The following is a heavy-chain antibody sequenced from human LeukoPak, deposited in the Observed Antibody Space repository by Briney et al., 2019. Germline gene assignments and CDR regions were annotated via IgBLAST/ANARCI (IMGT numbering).Heavy chain of an antibody. V-gene: IGHV4-31*03. D-gene: IGHD2-2*01. CDR1: GGSISSGGYY. Sequence: PSETLSLTCTVSGGSISSGGYYWSWIRQHPGKGLEWIGYIYYSGSTYYNPSLKSRVTISVDTSKNQFSLKLSSVTAADTAVYYCARGKENIVVVPALGFDYWGQGTLVTVSS. CDR2: IYYSGST. J-gene: IGHJ4*02. CDR3: ARGKENIVVVPALGFDY.